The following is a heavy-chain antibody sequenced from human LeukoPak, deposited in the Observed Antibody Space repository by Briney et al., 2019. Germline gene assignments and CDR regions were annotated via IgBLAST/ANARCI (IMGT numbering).Heavy chain of an antibody. J-gene: IGHJ4*02. D-gene: IGHD2-2*01. V-gene: IGHV1-69*05. CDR1: GGTFSSYE. Sequence: GASVKVSCKASGGTFSSYEISWVRQAPGQGLEWMGGIIPMFGTAKYAQKFQGRVTITTDKSTSTAYMELSSLRYEDTAVYYCASGTTDIVVVPATLRNYYLDYWGQGTLVTVSS. CDR2: IIPMFGTA. CDR3: ASGTTDIVVVPATLRNYYLDY.